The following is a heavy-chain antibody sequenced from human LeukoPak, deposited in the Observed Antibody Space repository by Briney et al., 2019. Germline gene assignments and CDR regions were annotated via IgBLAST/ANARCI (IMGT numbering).Heavy chain of an antibody. J-gene: IGHJ4*02. Sequence: GESLRISCAASGFTFSSYGMHWVRQAPGKGLEWVAVIWYDGSNKYYADSVKGRFTISRDNSKNTLYLQMNSLRGEDTAVYYCARDEGGPGHWGQGTLVTVSS. CDR2: IWYDGSNK. D-gene: IGHD1-26*01. CDR3: ARDEGGPGH. V-gene: IGHV3-33*01. CDR1: GFTFSSYG.